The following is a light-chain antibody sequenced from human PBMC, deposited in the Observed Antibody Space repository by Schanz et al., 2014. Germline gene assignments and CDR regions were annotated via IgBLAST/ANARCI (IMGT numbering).Light chain of an antibody. Sequence: QSALTQPASVSGSPGQSITISCTGTSSDVGSYNLVSWYQQHPGKAPKLMIYEGTKRPSGVSNRFSASKSGNTASLTISRLQAEDDADYYCCSYAGSSTLVFGGGTKLTVL. V-gene: IGLV2-23*01. CDR2: EGT. J-gene: IGLJ2*01. CDR3: CSYAGSSTLV. CDR1: SSDVGSYNL.